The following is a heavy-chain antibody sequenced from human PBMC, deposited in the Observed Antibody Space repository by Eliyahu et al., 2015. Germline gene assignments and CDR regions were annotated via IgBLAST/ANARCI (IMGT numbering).Heavy chain of an antibody. CDR1: GVSMSSGEYY. CDR2: IYYSGST. CDR3: VRDLLNWNQGEDY. Sequence: QVQLQESGPGLVKPSQTLSLTCTVSGVSMSSGEYYWSWIRQPPGKGLEWLGYIYYSGSTYYNPSLKSRVTLSVDTSKDQFSLKLDSVTAADTAVYYCVRDLLNWNQGEDYWSQGTLVTVSS. V-gene: IGHV4-30-4*01. J-gene: IGHJ4*02. D-gene: IGHD1-1*01.